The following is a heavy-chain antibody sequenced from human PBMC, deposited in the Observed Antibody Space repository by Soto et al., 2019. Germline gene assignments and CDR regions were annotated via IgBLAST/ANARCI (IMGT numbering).Heavy chain of an antibody. J-gene: IGHJ6*02. V-gene: IGHV2-5*02. CDR3: AHAIHYYGSGSYHYYGMDV. D-gene: IGHD3-10*01. CDR1: GFSLSTSGVG. Sequence: QITLKESGPTLVKPTQTLTLTCTFSGFSLSTSGVGVGWIRQPPGKALECLALIYWDDDKRYSPSLKSRLTITKDTSKNQVVLTMTNMDPVDTATSYCAHAIHYYGSGSYHYYGMDVWGQGTTVTVSS. CDR2: IYWDDDK.